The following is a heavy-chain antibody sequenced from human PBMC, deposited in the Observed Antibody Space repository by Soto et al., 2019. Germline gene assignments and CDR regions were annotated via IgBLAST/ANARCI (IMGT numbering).Heavy chain of an antibody. J-gene: IGHJ4*02. CDR3: AKSFTQSNVWRAYRHKTHFDY. D-gene: IGHD3-16*02. CDR1: GLTLRNYD. CDR2: ISGAGDTT. V-gene: IGHV3-23*01. Sequence: EVRLLESGGGLVQPGGSLRLSCGLSGLTLRNYDMDGVRGATGGGGEGISFISGAGDTTYYADSVKGRFIISRDNSKNTLYLQMNSLRAEDTAIYYCAKSFTQSNVWRAYRHKTHFDYWGQGALVTVTS.